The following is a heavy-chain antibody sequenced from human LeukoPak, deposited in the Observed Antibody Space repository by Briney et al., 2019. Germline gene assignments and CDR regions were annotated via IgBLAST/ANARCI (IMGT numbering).Heavy chain of an antibody. J-gene: IGHJ4*02. CDR2: INDSGST. Sequence: PSETLSLTCAVSGGSFSGYYWSWIRQPPGKGLEWIGEINDSGSTNYSPSLKSRVTISVDTSKNQFSLKVNSVTAADTAVYYCARGLPGRYPPMGYWGQGTLVTVSS. V-gene: IGHV4-34*01. CDR3: ARGLPGRYPPMGY. D-gene: IGHD3-16*02. CDR1: GGSFSGYY.